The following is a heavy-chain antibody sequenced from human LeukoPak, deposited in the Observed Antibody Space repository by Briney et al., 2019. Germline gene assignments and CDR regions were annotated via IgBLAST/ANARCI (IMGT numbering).Heavy chain of an antibody. V-gene: IGHV4-30-2*01. CDR1: GGSISSGGYY. Sequence: PSQTLSLTCTVSGGSISSGGYYWSWIRQPPGKGLEWIGEINESGSTNYNPSLKSRVTISIDTSKNHFSLKLSSVTAADTAVYYCARDGDTAMVQDYWGQGTLVTVSS. CDR3: ARDGDTAMVQDY. CDR2: INESGST. D-gene: IGHD5-18*01. J-gene: IGHJ4*02.